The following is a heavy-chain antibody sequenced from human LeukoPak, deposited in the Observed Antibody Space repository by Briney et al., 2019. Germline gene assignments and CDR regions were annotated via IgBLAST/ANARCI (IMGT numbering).Heavy chain of an antibody. CDR2: ISSGDGPT. CDR3: ARDLGGAAAGIRGESYFDY. V-gene: IGHV3-11*01. J-gene: IGHJ4*02. D-gene: IGHD6-13*01. Sequence: PGGSLRLSCAASGFTFSDYYMTWIRQAPGKGLEWISYISSGDGPTYYADSVKGRFTISRDNAKNSLFLQMNSLRVEDTAVYYCARDLGGAAAGIRGESYFDYWGQGTLVTVSS. CDR1: GFTFSDYY.